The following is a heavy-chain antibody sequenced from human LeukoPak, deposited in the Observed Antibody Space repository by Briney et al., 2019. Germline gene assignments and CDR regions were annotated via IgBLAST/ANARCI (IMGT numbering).Heavy chain of an antibody. CDR1: GYTFTGYY. V-gene: IGHV1-2*02. J-gene: IGHJ6*02. Sequence: ASVKVSCKASGYTFTGYYMRWVRQAPGQGLEWMGWINPNSGGTNYAQKFQGRVTMTRDTSISTAYMELSRLRSDDTAVYYCARGGEQQLVEIWYYYYGMDVWGQGTTVTVSS. CDR3: ARGGEQQLVEIWYYYYGMDV. CDR2: INPNSGGT. D-gene: IGHD6-13*01.